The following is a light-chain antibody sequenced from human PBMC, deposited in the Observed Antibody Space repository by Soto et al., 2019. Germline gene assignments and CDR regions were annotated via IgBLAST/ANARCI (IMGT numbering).Light chain of an antibody. CDR3: QQRHMWPIT. Sequence: EIVLTQSPGTLPLSPGERATLSCRASQSVSNNYLAWYQQKPGQAPRLLIYGASGRATGIPDRFSGSGSGTDFTLTISSLEPEDSAVYYCQQRHMWPITFGQGTRLEIK. J-gene: IGKJ5*01. V-gene: IGKV3D-20*02. CDR2: GAS. CDR1: QSVSNNY.